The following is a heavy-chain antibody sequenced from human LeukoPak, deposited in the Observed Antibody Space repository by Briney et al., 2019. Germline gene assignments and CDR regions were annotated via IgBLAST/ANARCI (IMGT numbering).Heavy chain of an antibody. CDR1: GIMFSSYA. CDR2: ISGSGAFT. J-gene: IGHJ2*01. Sequence: GGSLRLSCAASGIMFSSYAMSWVRQAPGKGLVWVSGISGSGAFTYYADSVKGRFTISRDPAKNSLYLQMNSLRAEDTAVYYCARSRQHHYESSGNYKIFNWYFDLWGRGTLVTVSS. CDR3: ARSRQHHYESSGNYKIFNWYFDL. D-gene: IGHD3-22*01. V-gene: IGHV3-23*01.